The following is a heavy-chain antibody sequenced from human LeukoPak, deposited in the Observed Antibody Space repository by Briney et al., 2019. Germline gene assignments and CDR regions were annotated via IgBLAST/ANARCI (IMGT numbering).Heavy chain of an antibody. CDR1: GFNFSSYW. CDR3: AREFPYGGLDY. D-gene: IGHD4-23*01. CDR2: INWNGGST. V-gene: IGHV3-20*04. J-gene: IGHJ4*02. Sequence: GGSRRLSCAASGFNFSSYWMHWVRQAPGKGLEWVSGINWNGGSTGYADSVKGRFTISRDNAKNSLYLQMNSLRAEDTALYYCAREFPYGGLDYWGQGTLVTVSS.